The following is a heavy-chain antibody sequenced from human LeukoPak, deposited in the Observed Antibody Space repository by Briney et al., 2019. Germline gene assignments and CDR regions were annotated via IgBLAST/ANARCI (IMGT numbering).Heavy chain of an antibody. CDR3: ARGRLNYYDSSDYYYFDY. V-gene: IGHV4-4*07. J-gene: IGHJ4*02. D-gene: IGHD3-22*01. Sequence: PSETLSLTCTGSGGSIISYYWTWIRQPAGKGLEWIGRIYSSGTTNYNPSLKSRVSMSVDTSKNQFSLKLRSETAADTAVYYCARGRLNYYDSSDYYYFDYWGQGTLVTVSS. CDR1: GGSIISYY. CDR2: IYSSGTT.